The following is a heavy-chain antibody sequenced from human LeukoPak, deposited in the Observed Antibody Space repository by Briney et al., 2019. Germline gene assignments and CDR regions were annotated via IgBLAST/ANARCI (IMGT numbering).Heavy chain of an antibody. CDR2: IYNSGRT. J-gene: IGHJ6*03. CDR1: GGSITSTYYH. V-gene: IGHV4-39*07. CDR3: ARVETTPYYYYMDV. Sequence: SETLSLTCTVSGGSITSTYYHWAWIRQTPGKGLDWIGTIYNSGRTYYSPSLKSRVTISVDTSTNQFSLNLSSVTAADTAVYFCARVETTPYYYYMDVWGKGTTVTVFS. D-gene: IGHD4-11*01.